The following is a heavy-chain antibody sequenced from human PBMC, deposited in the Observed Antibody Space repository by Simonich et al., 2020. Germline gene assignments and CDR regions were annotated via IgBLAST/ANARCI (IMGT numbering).Heavy chain of an antibody. CDR1: GFTFSIYA. J-gene: IGHJ4*02. V-gene: IGHV3-23*01. Sequence: EVQLLESGGGLVQPGGSLRLSCAASGFTFSIYAMSWVRHAPGRGVGWGSAISGSGGSTYYADPVKGRFTISRDNSKNTLYLQMNSLRAEDTAVYYCATYYFDYWGQGTLVTVSS. CDR2: ISGSGGST. CDR3: ATYYFDY.